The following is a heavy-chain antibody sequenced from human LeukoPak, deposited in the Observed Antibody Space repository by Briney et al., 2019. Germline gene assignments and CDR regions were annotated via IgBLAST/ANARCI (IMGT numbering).Heavy chain of an antibody. CDR1: GFTFDDYT. J-gene: IGHJ4*02. D-gene: IGHD6-19*01. V-gene: IGHV3-21*01. Sequence: GGSLRLSCAASGFTFDDYTMHWVRQAPGKGLEWVSSITSTSSYIHYADSVKGRFTISRDNAKNSVYLQMNSLRAEDTAAYYCAREEAVAGSFDYWGQGTLVTVSS. CDR2: ITSTSSYI. CDR3: AREEAVAGSFDY.